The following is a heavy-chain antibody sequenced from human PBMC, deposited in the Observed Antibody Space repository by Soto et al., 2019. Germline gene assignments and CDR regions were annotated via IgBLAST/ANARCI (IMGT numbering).Heavy chain of an antibody. CDR3: ARGVGSGSYYNQYNWFDP. D-gene: IGHD3-10*01. J-gene: IGHJ5*02. Sequence: QVQLVQSGAEVKKPGASVKVSCKASGYTFTNYGISWVRQAPGQGLEWMGWISAYNGNTKYAQKFQGRVTMTTDTSTSRDYMELRSLRSDDTAVYYCARGVGSGSYYNQYNWFDPWGQGTLVTVSS. CDR1: GYTFTNYG. V-gene: IGHV1-18*01. CDR2: ISAYNGNT.